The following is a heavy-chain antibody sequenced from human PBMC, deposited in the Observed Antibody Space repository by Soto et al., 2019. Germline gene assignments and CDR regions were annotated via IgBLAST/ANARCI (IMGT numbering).Heavy chain of an antibody. CDR1: GYTFTSYG. D-gene: IGHD3-10*01. Sequence: ASVKVSCKASGYTFTSYGISWVRQAPGQGLEWMGWISAYNGNTNYAQELQGRVTMTTDTSTSTAYMELRSLRSDDTAVYYCARDDLWFGELLPSNYYYGMDVWGQGTTVTVSS. CDR2: ISAYNGNT. V-gene: IGHV1-18*04. CDR3: ARDDLWFGELLPSNYYYGMDV. J-gene: IGHJ6*02.